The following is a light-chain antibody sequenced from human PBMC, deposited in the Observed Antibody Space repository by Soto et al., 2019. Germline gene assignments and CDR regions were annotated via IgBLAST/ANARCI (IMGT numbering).Light chain of an antibody. CDR2: DAS. J-gene: IGKJ4*01. CDR3: QQFSSYPLT. V-gene: IGKV3-11*01. Sequence: EIVLTQSPVTLSLSPLEIATLSCMASQSVSSYLAWYQQKPGQAPRLLIYDASNRATGIPARFSGGGSGTDFTLTISRLEPEDFAVYYCQQFSSYPLTFGGGTKVDI. CDR1: QSVSSY.